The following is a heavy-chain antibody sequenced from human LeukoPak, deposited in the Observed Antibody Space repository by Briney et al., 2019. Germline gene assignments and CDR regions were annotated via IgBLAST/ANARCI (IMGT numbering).Heavy chain of an antibody. V-gene: IGHV4-61*01. D-gene: IGHD3-22*01. CDR2: IYYSGST. CDR3: ASSPMIDALNWFDP. J-gene: IGHJ5*02. Sequence: SETLSLTCTVSGGSISSSSYYWSWIRQPPGKGLEWIGYIYYSGSTNYNPSLKSRVTISVDTSKNQFSLKLSSVTAADTAVYYCASSPMIDALNWFDPWGQGTLVTVSS. CDR1: GGSISSSSYY.